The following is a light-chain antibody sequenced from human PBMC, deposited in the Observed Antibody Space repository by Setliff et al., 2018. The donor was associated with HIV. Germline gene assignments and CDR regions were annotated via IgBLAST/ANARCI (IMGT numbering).Light chain of an antibody. Sequence: QSVLTQPASVSGSPGQSITTSCTGTSSDVGRYNLVSWYQQHPGKAPKLTIYQATKRPSGVSNRFSGSKSGNTASLTISGLQAEDEADYYCCSNTGSNTYVFGTGTKVTVL. V-gene: IGLV2-23*01. CDR2: QAT. CDR1: SSDVGRYNL. J-gene: IGLJ1*01. CDR3: CSNTGSNTYV.